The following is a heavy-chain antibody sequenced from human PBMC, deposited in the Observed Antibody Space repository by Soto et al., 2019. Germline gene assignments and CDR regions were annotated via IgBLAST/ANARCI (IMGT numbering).Heavy chain of an antibody. D-gene: IGHD6-13*01. CDR1: GGSISSSSYY. CDR3: ARLARAAAGQPLDY. V-gene: IGHV4-39*01. CDR2: IYYSGST. Sequence: PSETLSLTCTVSGGSISSSSYYWGWIRQPPGKGLEWIGSIYYSGSTYYNPSLKSRVTISVDTSKNQFSLKLSFVTAADTAVYYCARLARAAAGQPLDYWGQGTLVTVSS. J-gene: IGHJ4*02.